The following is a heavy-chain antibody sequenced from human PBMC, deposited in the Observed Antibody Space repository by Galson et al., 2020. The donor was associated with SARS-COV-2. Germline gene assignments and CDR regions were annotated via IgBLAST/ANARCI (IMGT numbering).Heavy chain of an antibody. CDR2: MYLSGST. D-gene: IGHD1-7*01. Sequence: ETSETLSLTCTVSGDSISNNYWNWIRQPAGKGLEWIGRMYLSGSTNYNPSLRSRVTMSLDTSKNQFSLKLNSVTAADTAVYYCARDENYGLFDYWGQGILVTVSS. J-gene: IGHJ4*02. CDR1: GDSISNNY. CDR3: ARDENYGLFDY. V-gene: IGHV4-4*07.